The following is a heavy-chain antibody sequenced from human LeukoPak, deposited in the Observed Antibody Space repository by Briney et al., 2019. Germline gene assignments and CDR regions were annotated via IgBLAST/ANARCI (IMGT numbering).Heavy chain of an antibody. CDR2: IIPIFGTA. CDR3: ARDRGYSSSWTPGFDP. Sequence: ASVKVSCKASGGTFSSYAISWVRQAPGQGLEWMGGIIPIFGTANYAQKFQGRVTITADESTSTAYMELSSLRSEDTAVYYCARDRGYSSSWTPGFDPWGQGTLVAVPS. J-gene: IGHJ5*02. D-gene: IGHD6-13*01. V-gene: IGHV1-69*13. CDR1: GGTFSSYA.